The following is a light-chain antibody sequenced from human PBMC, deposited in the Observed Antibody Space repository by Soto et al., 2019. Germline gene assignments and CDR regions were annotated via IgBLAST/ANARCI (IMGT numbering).Light chain of an antibody. CDR1: QDIRDD. J-gene: IGKJ1*01. Sequence: IQMTQSPSSLSASIGDRVTITCRASQDIRDDLGWYQQKPGKAPNLLIYAASNLQTGVPSRFSGSGSGTDFTLTISSLQPEDFATYYCLHDHNYPRTFGQGTKVDIK. CDR2: AAS. V-gene: IGKV1-6*01. CDR3: LHDHNYPRT.